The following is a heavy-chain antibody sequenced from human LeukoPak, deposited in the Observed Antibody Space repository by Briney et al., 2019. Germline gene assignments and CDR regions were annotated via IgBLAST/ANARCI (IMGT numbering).Heavy chain of an antibody. CDR2: ITPNSGGT. J-gene: IGHJ4*02. Sequence: GASVKVSCKASGYTFTDYYIHWVRQAPGQGLEWMGRITPNSGGTIYAQTFQGRFTMTRDTSISTAYMELSRLRSDGTAVYYCARIKVTSDGALWGQGTLVTVSS. CDR1: GYTFTDYY. V-gene: IGHV1-2*02. CDR3: ARIKVTSDGAL. D-gene: IGHD5-18*01.